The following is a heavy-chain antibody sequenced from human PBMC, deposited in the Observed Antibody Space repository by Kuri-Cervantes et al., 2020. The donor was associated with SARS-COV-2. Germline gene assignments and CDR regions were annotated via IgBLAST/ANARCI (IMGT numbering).Heavy chain of an antibody. CDR1: GHTFTSYG. J-gene: IGHJ6*03. CDR3: ARGGGRLRWSRAYYYYMDV. CDR2: ISAYNGNT. V-gene: IGHV1-18*01. D-gene: IGHD4-23*01. Sequence: ASVKVSCKASGHTFTSYGINWVRQAPGQGLEWMGWISAYNGNTNYAQKLQGRVTMTTDTSTSTAYMELSSLRSEDTAVYYCARGGGRLRWSRAYYYYMDVWGKGTTVTVSS.